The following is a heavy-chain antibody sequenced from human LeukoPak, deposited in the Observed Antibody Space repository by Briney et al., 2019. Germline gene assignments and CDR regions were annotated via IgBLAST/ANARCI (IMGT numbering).Heavy chain of an antibody. Sequence: SVKVSCKASGGTFSNYAITWVRQTPGQGLELIGTVIPILLTPRYAPRFQDRVTITADEATTTVYLDLNSLTSEDTAVYYCATPDYGGGGHHRQFAYWGQGTLITVSS. CDR1: GGTFSNYA. CDR2: VIPILLTP. J-gene: IGHJ4*02. CDR3: ATPDYGGGGHHRQFAY. V-gene: IGHV1-69*13. D-gene: IGHD4-17*01.